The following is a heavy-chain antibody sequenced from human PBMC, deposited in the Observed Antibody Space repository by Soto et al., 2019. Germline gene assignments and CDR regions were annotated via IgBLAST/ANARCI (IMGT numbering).Heavy chain of an antibody. D-gene: IGHD6-6*01. CDR1: GFTFSSYA. CDR2: ISGSGGST. J-gene: IGHJ4*02. Sequence: GGSLRLSCAASGFTFSSYAMSWVRQAPGKGLEWVLAISGSGGSTYYADSVKGRFTISRDNSKITLYLQMNSLRAEDTALYYCANPPLGAIAARPQWVDYWGQGTLVTVSS. CDR3: ANPPLGAIAARPQWVDY. V-gene: IGHV3-23*01.